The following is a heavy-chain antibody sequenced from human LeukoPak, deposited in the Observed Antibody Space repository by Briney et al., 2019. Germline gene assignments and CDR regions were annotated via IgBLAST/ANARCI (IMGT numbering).Heavy chain of an antibody. CDR2: ISSRTRTI. V-gene: IGHV3-48*02. CDR1: RFTFSSYS. CDR3: AGPCYDIGGYCYKSFDI. J-gene: IGHJ3*02. D-gene: IGHD3-22*01. Sequence: PGGALRLSCAASRFTFSSYSMNWVRQAPGRGLEWVSYISSRTRTIYYADSVNGRFTISRDNAKNSLYLQMNSLIDEDTAVYYCAGPCYDIGGYCYKSFDIWVQGTMVTVSS.